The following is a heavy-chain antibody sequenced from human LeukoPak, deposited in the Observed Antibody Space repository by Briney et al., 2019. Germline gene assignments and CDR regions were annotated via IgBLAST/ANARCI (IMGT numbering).Heavy chain of an antibody. CDR1: EFTFSSYA. V-gene: IGHV3-23*01. CDR2: ITDDGGDT. J-gene: IGHJ4*02. D-gene: IGHD6-6*01. Sequence: PGGSLRLSCAASEFTFSSYAMSWVRQAPGKGLEWVSAITDDGGDTYHADSVKGRFTISRDNSKNTLYLQMNGLRVDDTALYYCAKGSRSSRPYYFDYWGQGTLVTVSS. CDR3: AKGSRSSRPYYFDY.